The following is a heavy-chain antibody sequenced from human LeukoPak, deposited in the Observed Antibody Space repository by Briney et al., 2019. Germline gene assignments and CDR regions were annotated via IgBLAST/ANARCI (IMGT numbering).Heavy chain of an antibody. V-gene: IGHV1-18*01. CDR3: ARPFDYGDAFDI. CDR2: ISGYNGNT. J-gene: IGHJ3*02. D-gene: IGHD4-17*01. Sequence: ASVKVSCKASGYNFTSYGISWVRQAPGQGLEWMGWISGYNGNTNYAQKFQGRVTMTTDTSTSTAYIEPRSLRSGDTAVYYCARPFDYGDAFDIWGQGTMVTVSS. CDR1: GYNFTSYG.